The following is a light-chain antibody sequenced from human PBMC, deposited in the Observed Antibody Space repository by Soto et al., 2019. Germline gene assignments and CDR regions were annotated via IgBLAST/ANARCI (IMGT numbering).Light chain of an antibody. CDR3: QQYNNWPFT. Sequence: EIVMTQSPATLSVSPGERATLSCRASQSISSDLAWYQQKPGQAPRHLIYGASTRATGIPARFSGSGSGTEFTLTISSLQSEAFAVYYCQQYNNWPFTFGGGTKVEIK. CDR2: GAS. V-gene: IGKV3-15*01. CDR1: QSISSD. J-gene: IGKJ4*01.